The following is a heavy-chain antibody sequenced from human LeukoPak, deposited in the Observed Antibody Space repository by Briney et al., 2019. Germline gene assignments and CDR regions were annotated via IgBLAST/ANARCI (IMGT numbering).Heavy chain of an antibody. V-gene: IGHV4-59*01. CDR3: ARESPNYYDSSGYYS. J-gene: IGHJ4*02. Sequence: SETLSLTCTVSGGSMSPYHWGWIRQPPGKGLEWTGYIYYSGSTNYNPSLKSRVTISVDTSKNQFSLKLSSVTAADTAVYYCARESPNYYDSSGYYSWGQGTLVTVSS. CDR1: GGSMSPYH. CDR2: IYYSGST. D-gene: IGHD3-22*01.